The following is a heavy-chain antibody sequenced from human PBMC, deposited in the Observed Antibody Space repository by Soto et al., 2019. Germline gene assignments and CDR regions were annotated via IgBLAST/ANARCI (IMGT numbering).Heavy chain of an antibody. CDR2: IGPNSGVT. CDR3: AREGELVAAATDF. V-gene: IGHV1-2*02. J-gene: IGHJ4*02. CDR1: GYTFTGHY. D-gene: IGHD3-16*01. Sequence: QVQLVQSGAEVKKPGASVKVSCKASGYTFTGHYMHWVRQAPGGGLEWMGWIGPNSGVTNYAKKFQGRVSMTRDTSISTVYMELTRLTSDDTAVYFCAREGELVAAATDFWGQGTLVTVSS.